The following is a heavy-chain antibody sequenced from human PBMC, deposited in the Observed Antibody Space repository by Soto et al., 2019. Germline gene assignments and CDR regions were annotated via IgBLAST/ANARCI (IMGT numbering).Heavy chain of an antibody. J-gene: IGHJ4*02. CDR3: ARHYYDSSGYYWPFDY. V-gene: IGHV4-39*01. CDR1: GGSISSSSYY. D-gene: IGHD3-22*01. CDR2: IYYSGST. Sequence: SETLSLTCTVSGGSISSSSYYWGWIRQPPGKGLEWIGSIYYSGSTYYNPSLKSRVTISVDTSKNQFSLKLSSVAAADTAVYYCARHYYDSSGYYWPFDYWGQGTLVTVSS.